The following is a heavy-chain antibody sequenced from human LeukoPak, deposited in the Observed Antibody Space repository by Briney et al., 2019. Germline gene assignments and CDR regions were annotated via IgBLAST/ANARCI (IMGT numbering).Heavy chain of an antibody. V-gene: IGHV1-8*01. CDR2: MNPNSGNT. CDR1: GYTFTSYD. J-gene: IGHJ4*02. CDR3: AKDKLGRTVTTGGDY. D-gene: IGHD4-17*01. Sequence: ASVKVSCKASGYTFTSYDINWVRQATGQGLEWMGWMNPNSGNTGYAQKFQGRVTMTRNTSISTAYMELSSLRAEDTAVYYCAKDKLGRTVTTGGDYWGQGTLVTVSS.